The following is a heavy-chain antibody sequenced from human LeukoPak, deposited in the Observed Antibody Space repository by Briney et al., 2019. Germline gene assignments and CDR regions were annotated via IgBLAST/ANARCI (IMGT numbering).Heavy chain of an antibody. Sequence: GGSLRLSCVASGFTFSSYSMNWVRQAPGKGLEWVSSISSSASYIHYADSVKGRFTISRDNAKNSVYLQMNSLRPEDTAVYYCARDVSILRYPGETFDIWGQGTMVTVSS. CDR1: GFTFSSYS. D-gene: IGHD3-9*01. V-gene: IGHV3-21*01. CDR3: ARDVSILRYPGETFDI. J-gene: IGHJ3*02. CDR2: ISSSASYI.